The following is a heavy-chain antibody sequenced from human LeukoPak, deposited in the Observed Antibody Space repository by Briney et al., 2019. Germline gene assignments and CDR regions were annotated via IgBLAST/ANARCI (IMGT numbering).Heavy chain of an antibody. J-gene: IGHJ4*02. CDR3: ATGGSGSYYNEFDY. Sequence: PGGSLRLSCAASGFTFSKYAMSWVRQAPAKGLEWVSGISWSSGSIGYADSVKGRFTISRDNAKNSLYLQMNSLRAEDTALYYCATGGSGSYYNEFDYWGQGTLVTVSS. CDR1: GFTFSKYA. D-gene: IGHD3-10*01. CDR2: ISWSSGSI. V-gene: IGHV3-9*01.